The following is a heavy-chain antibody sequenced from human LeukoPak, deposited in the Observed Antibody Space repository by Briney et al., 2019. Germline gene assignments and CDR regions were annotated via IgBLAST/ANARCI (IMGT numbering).Heavy chain of an antibody. CDR1: GGTFDNYA. V-gene: IGHV3-30*04. J-gene: IGHJ4*02. CDR3: AKDRGMTTPYYFDY. CDR2: ISYDGSNK. Sequence: SCKASGGTFDNYAINWVRQAPGKGLEWVAVISYDGSNKYYADSVKGRFTISRDNSKNTLYLQMNSLRAEDTAVYYCAKDRGMTTPYYFDYWGQGTLVTVSS. D-gene: IGHD4-11*01.